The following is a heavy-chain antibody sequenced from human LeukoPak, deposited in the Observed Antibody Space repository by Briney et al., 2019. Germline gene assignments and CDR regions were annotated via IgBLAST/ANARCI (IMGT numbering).Heavy chain of an antibody. J-gene: IGHJ4*02. CDR3: APLGGAINY. D-gene: IGHD2-2*02. CDR1: GYTFTGYY. V-gene: IGHV1-2*02. Sequence: ASVKVSCKVSGYTFTGYYMHWVRQAPGQGLEWMGWINPNSGGTKYAQKFLGRVTMTRDTSISTAYMELSELKSDDTAVYYCAPLGGAINYWGQGTLVTVSS. CDR2: INPNSGGT.